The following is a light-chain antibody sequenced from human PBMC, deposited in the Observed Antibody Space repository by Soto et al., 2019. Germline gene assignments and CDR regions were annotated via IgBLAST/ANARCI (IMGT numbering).Light chain of an antibody. J-gene: IGKJ2*02. CDR3: QQRDRWPST. V-gene: IGKV3-11*01. CDR1: ESVDRY. Sequence: DLTQSPDVLSLSPGQTATLSCRASESVDRYVAWYQQKAGQAPRLLIYDGSTMATGVAARFSGSGSATDFTLTISSLEPEDFAVYYCQQRDRWPSTFGPGTKVEIK. CDR2: DGS.